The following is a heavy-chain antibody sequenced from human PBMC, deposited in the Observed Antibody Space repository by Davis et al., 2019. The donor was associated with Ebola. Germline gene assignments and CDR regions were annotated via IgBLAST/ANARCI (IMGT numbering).Heavy chain of an antibody. CDR3: AHVGDYYGMDV. CDR2: IYHSGST. Sequence: SETLSLTCTVSGGSISSSSYYWGWIRQPPGKGLEWIGYIYHSGSTYYNPSLKSRVTISVDRSKNQFSLKLTSVTAADTAVYYCAHVGDYYGMDVWGQGTTVTVSS. V-gene: IGHV4-30-2*01. CDR1: GGSISSSSYY. J-gene: IGHJ6*02. D-gene: IGHD1-26*01.